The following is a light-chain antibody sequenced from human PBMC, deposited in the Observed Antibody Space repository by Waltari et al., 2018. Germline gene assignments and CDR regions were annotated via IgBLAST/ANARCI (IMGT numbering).Light chain of an antibody. V-gene: IGLV2-23*01. CDR1: STDVGSYSL. CDR2: DDI. Sequence: QSALTQPASVSGSPGQSITISCIGVSTDVGSYSLFSWYPHHPAKAPKLLIYDDIKRPSGVSDRFSGSRSGNTASLTISGLQAEDEADYFCSSYAGDRTWVFGGGTKLSVL. J-gene: IGLJ3*02. CDR3: SSYAGDRTWV.